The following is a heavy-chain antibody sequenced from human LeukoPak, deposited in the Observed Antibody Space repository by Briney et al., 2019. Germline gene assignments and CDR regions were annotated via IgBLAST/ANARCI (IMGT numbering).Heavy chain of an antibody. D-gene: IGHD6-13*01. V-gene: IGHV3-23*01. CDR2: ISGSGGST. CDR1: GFTFRSYA. Sequence: GGSLRLFCAASGFTFRSYAMSWVRQAPGKGQEWVSAISGSGGSTYYADSVKGRFTIPRDNYKNTLYLQMNSLRAEDTAVYYCAKDAMSGYSSSWFPDYWGQGNLVTVSS. J-gene: IGHJ4*02. CDR3: AKDAMSGYSSSWFPDY.